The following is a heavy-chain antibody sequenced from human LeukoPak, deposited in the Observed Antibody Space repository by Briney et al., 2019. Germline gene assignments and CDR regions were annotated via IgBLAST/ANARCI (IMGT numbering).Heavy chain of an antibody. Sequence: SETLSLTCTVSLDSTSNFWSWVRQPPGKGLEWIGEIHRSGSTNYNPSLQSRVTISIDRSKNQIALELSSVTAADTAVYYCAREIVGGFNPGAYWGQGTLVTVSS. J-gene: IGHJ4*02. CDR3: AREIVGGFNPGAY. D-gene: IGHD1-14*01. CDR1: LDSTSNF. CDR2: IHRSGST. V-gene: IGHV4-4*02.